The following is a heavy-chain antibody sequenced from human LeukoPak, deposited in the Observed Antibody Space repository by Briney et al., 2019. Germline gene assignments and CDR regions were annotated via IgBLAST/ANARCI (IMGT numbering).Heavy chain of an antibody. Sequence: PSETLSLTCTVSGGSISSYYWNWIRQPPGKGLEWIGYIYYSGSTNYNPSLKSRVTISVDTSKNQFSLRLSSVTAADTAVYYCAMSKVAGPYYFDYWGQGTLVTVSS. V-gene: IGHV4-59*01. D-gene: IGHD6-19*01. J-gene: IGHJ4*02. CDR1: GGSISSYY. CDR3: AMSKVAGPYYFDY. CDR2: IYYSGST.